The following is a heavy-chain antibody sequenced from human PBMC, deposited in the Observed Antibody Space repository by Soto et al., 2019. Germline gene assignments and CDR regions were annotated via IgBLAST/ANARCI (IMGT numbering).Heavy chain of an antibody. CDR1: GYTFTSYY. CDR2: INPSNST. J-gene: IGHJ4*01. D-gene: IGHD2-15*01. V-gene: IGHV1-46*03. CDR3: ATVYCSGGSCYSIDY. Sequence: ASVKVSCKASGYTFTSYYMHWVRQAPGQGLEWMGIINPSNSTSYAQKFQGIVTMTRDTSTSTVYMELSSLRSEDTAVYYCATVYCSGGSCYSIDYWG.